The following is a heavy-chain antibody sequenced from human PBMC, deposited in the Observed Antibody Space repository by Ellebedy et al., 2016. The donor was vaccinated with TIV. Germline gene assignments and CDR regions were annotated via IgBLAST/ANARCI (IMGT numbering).Heavy chain of an antibody. CDR2: IFTSGSF. Sequence: SETLSLXCTVSGGSVSRYFWSWIRQPAGKGLEWIGRIFTSGSFNYNPSLMSRVTMSVVTSKNQISLRLNSVTAADTAVYYCARGRGINGTTHHFGFDPWGQGTLVTVSS. J-gene: IGHJ5*02. CDR3: ARGRGINGTTHHFGFDP. CDR1: GGSVSRYF. D-gene: IGHD1-14*01. V-gene: IGHV4-4*07.